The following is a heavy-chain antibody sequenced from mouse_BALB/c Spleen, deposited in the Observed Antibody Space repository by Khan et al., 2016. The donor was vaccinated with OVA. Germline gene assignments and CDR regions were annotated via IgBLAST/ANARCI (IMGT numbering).Heavy chain of an antibody. V-gene: IGHV2-6-7*01. Sequence: QVQLKQSGPGLVAPSQSLSITCTVSGFSLTGYGVNWVRQPPGKGLEWLGMIWGDGSTDYNSRLKSRPSISKDKSKSQVFLKMNSLQTDDTARYYCARYDYDVGFDVWGAGTTVTVSS. CDR3: ARYDYDVGFDV. CDR2: IWGDGST. CDR1: GFSLTGYG. J-gene: IGHJ1*01. D-gene: IGHD2-4*01.